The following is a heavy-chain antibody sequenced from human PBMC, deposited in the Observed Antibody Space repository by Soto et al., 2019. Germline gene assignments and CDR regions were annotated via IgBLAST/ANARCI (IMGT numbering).Heavy chain of an antibody. V-gene: IGHV3-7*01. CDR3: GRGHSAPDH. J-gene: IGHJ4*02. CDR2: IIQAGSEK. Sequence: EVQLVESGGGLVQPGGSLRLSCSASGFTVGSYWMSWIRQAPGKGLEWVANIIQAGSEKQYVDSVKGRFTSSRDNAKRSLYLQMNGLRAEDTAVYYCGRGHSAPDHWGQGTLVTVSS. CDR1: GFTVGSYW.